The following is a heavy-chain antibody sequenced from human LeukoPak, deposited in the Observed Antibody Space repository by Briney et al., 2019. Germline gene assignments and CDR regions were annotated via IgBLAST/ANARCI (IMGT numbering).Heavy chain of an antibody. Sequence: PGGSLKLSCAASGFTFSGSAMHWVRQASGKGLEWVGRIRSRANSYATAYAASVKGRFTISRDDSKNTAYLQMNGLKTEDTAVYYCSSAHEMFDSWGQGTLVSVTS. CDR1: GFTFSGSA. CDR2: IRSRANSYAT. CDR3: SSAHEMFDS. V-gene: IGHV3-73*01. J-gene: IGHJ4*02.